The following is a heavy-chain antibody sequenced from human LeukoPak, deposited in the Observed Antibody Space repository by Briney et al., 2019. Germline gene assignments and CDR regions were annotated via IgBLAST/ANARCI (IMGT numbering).Heavy chain of an antibody. CDR1: GGSFSGYY. CDR3: ARGGSSGWYTRSLGTQIIDF. D-gene: IGHD6-19*01. CDR2: INHSGIT. J-gene: IGHJ4*02. V-gene: IGHV4-34*01. Sequence: PSETLSLTCAVFGGSFSGYYWSWIRQPPGKGLEWIGEINHSGITNYNPSLKSRLTISVDTSKNQYSLKLSSVTAADTAVYYCARGGSSGWYTRSLGTQIIDFWGQGTLATVSS.